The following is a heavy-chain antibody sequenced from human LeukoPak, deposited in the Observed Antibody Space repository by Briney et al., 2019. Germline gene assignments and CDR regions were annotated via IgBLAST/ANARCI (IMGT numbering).Heavy chain of an antibody. J-gene: IGHJ3*02. CDR2: IYHSATT. D-gene: IGHD6-13*01. CDR3: ARRDSSSWNDSFEI. V-gene: IGHV4-39*01. Sequence: SETLSLTCTVSGGSIRSNVYYWGWFRQPPGKGLEWIGSIYHSATTYYNPSLKSRVTISVDTFKNQFSLKLSPVTAADTALYYCARRDSSSWNDSFEIWGQGTMVTVSS. CDR1: GGSIRSNVYY.